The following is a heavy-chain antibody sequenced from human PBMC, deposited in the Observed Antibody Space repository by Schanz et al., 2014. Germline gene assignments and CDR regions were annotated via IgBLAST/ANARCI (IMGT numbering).Heavy chain of an antibody. V-gene: IGHV1-69*02. D-gene: IGHD3-22*01. CDR2: IIPILGIA. CDR1: GGTFNSYT. Sequence: QILLVQPGPEVKKPGASVTVSCKASGGTFNSYTINWVRQAPGQGLEWMGRIIPILGIANYAQKCQGRVTITADKSTSTAYMDLSSLRPEDTAVYYCARSNYYDNSDYYNSFDYWGQGTLVTVSS. J-gene: IGHJ4*02. CDR3: ARSNYYDNSDYYNSFDY.